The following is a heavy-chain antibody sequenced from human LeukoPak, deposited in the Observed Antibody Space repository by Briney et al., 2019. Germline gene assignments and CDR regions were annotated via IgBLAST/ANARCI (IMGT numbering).Heavy chain of an antibody. J-gene: IGHJ4*02. V-gene: IGHV4-59*01. D-gene: IGHD6-19*01. CDR1: GDSISNYY. Sequence: SETLSLTCIVSGDSISNYYWSWIRQSPGKELEWIGYMYNRGSTIYNPSLKSRVTISTDTSKNQFSLRLTSVTAADTAVYYCARAEKAVTGTLDYWGQGTLITVSS. CDR2: MYNRGST. CDR3: ARAEKAVTGTLDY.